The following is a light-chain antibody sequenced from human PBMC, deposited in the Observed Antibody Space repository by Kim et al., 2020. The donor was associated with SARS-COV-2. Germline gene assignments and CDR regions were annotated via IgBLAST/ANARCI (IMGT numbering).Light chain of an antibody. CDR2: YDS. J-gene: IGLJ2*01. Sequence: PVKTARITCGGNNIGSKSVHWYQQKPGPAPVLVIYYDSDRPSGIPARFSGSNSGNTATLTISRVEAGDEADYYCQVWDSSSDSVVFGGGTKLTVL. CDR3: QVWDSSSDSVV. V-gene: IGLV3-21*04. CDR1: NIGSKS.